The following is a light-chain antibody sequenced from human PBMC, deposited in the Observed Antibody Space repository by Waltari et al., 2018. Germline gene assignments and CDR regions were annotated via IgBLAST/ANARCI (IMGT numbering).Light chain of an antibody. CDR2: AAT. CDR1: QSISSY. CDR3: QQGYSTPCT. Sequence: DIQMTQSPSSLSASVGDRVTITCRASQSISSYLNWYQQKPGKDPKLLIYAATSLQSGVPSRFRCSKSVTDFTLTISSLQPEDFATYYCQQGYSTPCTFGQGTKLEIK. V-gene: IGKV1-39*01. J-gene: IGKJ2*02.